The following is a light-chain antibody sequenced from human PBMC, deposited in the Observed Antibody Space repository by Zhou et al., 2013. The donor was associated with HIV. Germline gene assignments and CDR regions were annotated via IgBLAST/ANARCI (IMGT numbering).Light chain of an antibody. Sequence: DIQMTQSPSPLSASVGDRVIITCQASQDVGNFLNWYQQKPGKAPKLIIYDASHLERGVPKRFTGGGSGTHFTLTISSLQPEDFATYYCQQSYSTPPTFGQGTKVEIK. CDR3: QQSYSTPPT. CDR2: DAS. J-gene: IGKJ1*01. CDR1: QDVGNF. V-gene: IGKV1-39*01.